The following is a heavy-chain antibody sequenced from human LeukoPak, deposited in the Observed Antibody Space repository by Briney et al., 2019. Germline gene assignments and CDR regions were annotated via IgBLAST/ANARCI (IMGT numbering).Heavy chain of an antibody. CDR2: IYTSGST. CDR1: GCTFSSYY. CDR3: ARLPTGNWYFDL. Sequence: PSETLTLTCTASGCTFSSYYWSWIRQPAGKGLEWIGRIYTSGSTNYNPSLKSRVPMSVDTSKNQCSLRPNSVTAADTAVYYCARLPTGNWYFDLWGRGILVTVSS. D-gene: IGHD4-17*01. V-gene: IGHV4-4*07. J-gene: IGHJ2*01.